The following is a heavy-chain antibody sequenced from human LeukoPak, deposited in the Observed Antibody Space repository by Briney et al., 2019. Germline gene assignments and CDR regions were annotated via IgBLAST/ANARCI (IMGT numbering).Heavy chain of an antibody. V-gene: IGHV3-23*01. CDR2: ISGSGGST. Sequence: PGGSLRLSCAASGFTFTSYSMNWVRQAPGKGLEWVSTISGSGGSTYYADSVKGRFTISRDNSKNTLYLQMNSVRAEDTAVYYCAKDTDFWSGYYNDYWGQGTLVTVSS. J-gene: IGHJ4*02. CDR1: GFTFTSYS. CDR3: AKDTDFWSGYYNDY. D-gene: IGHD3-3*01.